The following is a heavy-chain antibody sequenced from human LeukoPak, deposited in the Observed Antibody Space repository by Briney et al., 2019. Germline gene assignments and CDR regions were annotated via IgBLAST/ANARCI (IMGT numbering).Heavy chain of an antibody. CDR1: GFTFSSYA. D-gene: IGHD5-18*01. V-gene: IGHV3-30*04. CDR3: AKDIIWAAMVTVHFLGYDY. Sequence: PGRSLRLSCAASGFTFSSYAMHWVRQAPGKGLEWVAVISYDGSNKYYADSVKGRFTISRDNSKNTLYLQMNGLRAEDTAVYYCAKDIIWAAMVTVHFLGYDYWGQGTLVTVSS. J-gene: IGHJ4*02. CDR2: ISYDGSNK.